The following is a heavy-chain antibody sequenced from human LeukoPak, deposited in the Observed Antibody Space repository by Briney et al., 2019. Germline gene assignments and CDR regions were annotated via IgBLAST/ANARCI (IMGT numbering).Heavy chain of an antibody. V-gene: IGHV3-7*03. CDR3: ARLVGDVTTWDC. Sequence: GGSLRLSCTASGFIFSNYWMSWVRQAPGKGLEWVASIKQDESEKYYVDSVKGRFTTSRDNAKSSLYLQMNALRGEDTAVYYCARLVGDVTTWDCWGQGTLVTVSS. D-gene: IGHD1-26*01. J-gene: IGHJ4*02. CDR1: GFIFSNYW. CDR2: IKQDESEK.